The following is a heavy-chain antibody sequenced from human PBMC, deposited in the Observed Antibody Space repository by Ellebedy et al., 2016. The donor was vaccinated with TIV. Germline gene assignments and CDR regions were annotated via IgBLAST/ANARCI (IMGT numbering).Heavy chain of an antibody. D-gene: IGHD5-18*01. J-gene: IGHJ4*02. V-gene: IGHV1-18*04. CDR2: ISSHNGNS. CDR1: GYKFINYG. CDR3: ARTRYSSSWPDF. Sequence: AALVKVSCKASGYKFINYGYTWVRQAPGQGLEWVGYISSHNGNSNYGKNFEGRVTMTTDRPTATVFMELGSLSSDDTAMYYCARTRYSSSWPDFWGQGTLVTVSS.